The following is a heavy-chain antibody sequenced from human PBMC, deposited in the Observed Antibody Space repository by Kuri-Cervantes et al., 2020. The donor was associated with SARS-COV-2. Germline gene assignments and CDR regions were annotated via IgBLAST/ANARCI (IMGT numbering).Heavy chain of an antibody. CDR1: GFTFGDYA. V-gene: IGHV3-43D*03. J-gene: IGHJ4*02. D-gene: IGHD6-13*01. CDR3: AKDMAAAAGTGADY. Sequence: GGSLRLSCTASGFTFGDYAMSWVRQAPGKGLEWVSLVSWDGGSTYYADSMKGRFTISRDNSKNSLYLQMNSLKTEDTALYYCAKDMAAAAGTGADYWGQGTLVTVSS. CDR2: VSWDGGST.